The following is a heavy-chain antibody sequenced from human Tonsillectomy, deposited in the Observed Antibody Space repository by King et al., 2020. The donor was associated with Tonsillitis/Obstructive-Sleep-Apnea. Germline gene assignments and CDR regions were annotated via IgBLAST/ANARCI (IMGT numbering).Heavy chain of an antibody. CDR2: IYYSGST. J-gene: IGHJ6*02. V-gene: IGHV4-31*03. CDR1: GGSISSGGYY. Sequence: VQLQESGPGLVKPSQTLSLTCSVSGGSISSGGYYWTWVRQHPGKGLEWIGYIYYSGSTNYNPSIQSRVTMSVDSPKNQFSLKLTALTAADTAVYYCARSLVLWSGTAYYHYGMAVWGQGTTVIVSS. CDR3: ARSLVLWSGTAYYHYGMAV. D-gene: IGHD2-21*01.